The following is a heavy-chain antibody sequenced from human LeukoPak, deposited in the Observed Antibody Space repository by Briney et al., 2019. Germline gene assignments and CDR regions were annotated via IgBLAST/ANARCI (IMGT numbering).Heavy chain of an antibody. CDR1: GFSFSTSP. D-gene: IGHD5-12*01. J-gene: IGHJ6*02. CDR2: MNNGLGAT. Sequence: GGSLRLSCAASGFSFSTSPMSWVRQPPGKGLECVSAMNNGLGATFYRDSVRGRSTISRDDSKSTLYLQMNSLRAEDTGTYYCAKTHYDLLDVWGQGTTVTVSS. CDR3: AKTHYDLLDV. V-gene: IGHV3-23*01.